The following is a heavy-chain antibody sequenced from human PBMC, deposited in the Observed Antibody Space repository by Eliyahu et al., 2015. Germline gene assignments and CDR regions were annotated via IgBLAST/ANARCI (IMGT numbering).Heavy chain of an antibody. CDR2: THYCGNA. J-gene: IGHJ5*02. CDR1: GGSISCSDYY. D-gene: IGHD4-17*01. CDR3: ARGADYAKVGS. V-gene: IGHV4-39*01. Sequence: QLLLQESGPGLVKPSETLSLTCTVFGGSISCSDYYWGWIRQPPGKGLEWIGGTHYCGNAYYNPSLKSRVTVSLDTSKSQFSLKLTSVTAADTAVYYCARGADYAKVGSWGQGTLVTVSS.